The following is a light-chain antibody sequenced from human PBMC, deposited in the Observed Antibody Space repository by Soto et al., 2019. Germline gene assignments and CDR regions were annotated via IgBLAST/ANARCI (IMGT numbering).Light chain of an antibody. CDR3: QQYSDWPWT. Sequence: EIVMTQSPATLSVSPGERATLSCRASQSFTSNLAWYQQKPGQPPRLLIYGASTRATGIPARFSGSGSGTEFTLPISSLQSEDFAVYYCQQYSDWPWTFGQGTKVDIK. CDR2: GAS. V-gene: IGKV3-15*01. J-gene: IGKJ1*01. CDR1: QSFTSN.